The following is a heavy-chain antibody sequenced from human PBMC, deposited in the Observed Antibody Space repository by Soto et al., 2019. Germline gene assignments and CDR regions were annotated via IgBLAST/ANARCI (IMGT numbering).Heavy chain of an antibody. CDR1: GYTFANYG. D-gene: IGHD4-17*01. CDR3: ASNSTTVPQIPFAY. J-gene: IGHJ4*02. CDR2: ISAYNGYT. Sequence: QVQLVQSGAEVKKPGASVKVSCKASGYTFANYGISWVRQAPGQGLEWMGWISAYNGYTNYAQNLQGRVTMTTDTPTSTAYIALRSLRSDATAVHSFASNSTTVPQIPFAYWGPGTLVTVSS. V-gene: IGHV1-18*01.